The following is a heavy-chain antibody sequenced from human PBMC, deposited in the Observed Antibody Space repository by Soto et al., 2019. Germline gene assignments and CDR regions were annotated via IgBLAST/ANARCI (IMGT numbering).Heavy chain of an antibody. V-gene: IGHV4-31*03. D-gene: IGHD3-3*01. CDR3: ARVNFWSGYSYYFDY. Sequence: SETLSLTCTVSGGSISSTFYYWVWIRQPPGKGLEWIGYIYYSGSTYYNPSLKSRVTISVDTSKNQFSLKLSSVTAADTAVYYCARVNFWSGYSYYFDYWGQGTLVTVSS. CDR2: IYYSGST. CDR1: GGSISSTFYY. J-gene: IGHJ4*02.